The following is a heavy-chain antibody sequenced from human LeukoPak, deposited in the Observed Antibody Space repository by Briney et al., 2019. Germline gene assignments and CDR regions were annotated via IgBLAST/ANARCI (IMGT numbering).Heavy chain of an antibody. CDR3: ARVVRDGYNRIDY. Sequence: GGSLRLSCAASGFPFSNYGMHWVRQAPGKGLEWVAVISADGIDKYYADSVKGRFTISRDNSKNTLYLQMSSLRPEDTAVYYCARVVRDGYNRIDYWGQGTLVTVSS. CDR2: ISADGIDK. V-gene: IGHV3-30*03. CDR1: GFPFSNYG. J-gene: IGHJ4*02. D-gene: IGHD5-24*01.